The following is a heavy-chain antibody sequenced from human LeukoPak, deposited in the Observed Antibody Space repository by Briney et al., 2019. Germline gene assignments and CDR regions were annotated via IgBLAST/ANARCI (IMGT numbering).Heavy chain of an antibody. V-gene: IGHV3-7*01. CDR1: GFTFRSFW. J-gene: IGHJ3*02. D-gene: IGHD6-13*01. Sequence: GGSLRLSCAASGFTFRSFWMRWVRQARGKGLEWVANINQDGSEKYYVDSVKGRFTISRDNAKNSLYLQMSSLRAEDTAVYYCASSGSSWYGAFDIWGQGTMVTVSS. CDR3: ASSGSSWYGAFDI. CDR2: INQDGSEK.